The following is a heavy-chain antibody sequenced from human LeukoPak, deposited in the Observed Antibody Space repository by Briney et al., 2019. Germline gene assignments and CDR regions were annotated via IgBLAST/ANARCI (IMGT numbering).Heavy chain of an antibody. J-gene: IGHJ6*03. Sequence: EASVKVSCKASGGTFSSYAISWVRQAPGQGLEWMRGIIPIFGTANYAQKFQGRVTITADESTSTAYMELSSLRSEDTAVYYCASPCSSTSCQPNYYYYYMDVWGKGTTVTVSS. CDR3: ASPCSSTSCQPNYYYYYMDV. CDR1: GGTFSSYA. CDR2: IIPIFGTA. V-gene: IGHV1-69*13. D-gene: IGHD2-2*01.